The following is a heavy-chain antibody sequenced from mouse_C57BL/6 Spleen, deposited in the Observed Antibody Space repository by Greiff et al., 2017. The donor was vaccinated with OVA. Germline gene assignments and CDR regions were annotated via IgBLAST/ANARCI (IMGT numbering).Heavy chain of an antibody. J-gene: IGHJ4*01. CDR3: ARWAYDGSRDYYAMDY. V-gene: IGHV1-72*01. CDR2: FDPNSGGT. Sequence: QVQLKQPGAELVKPGASVKLSCKASGYTFTSYWMHWVKQRPGRGLEWIGRFDPNSGGTKYNEKFKSKATLTVDKPSSTAYMQLSSLTSEDSAVYYCARWAYDGSRDYYAMDYWGQGTSVTVSS. CDR1: GYTFTSYW. D-gene: IGHD1-1*01.